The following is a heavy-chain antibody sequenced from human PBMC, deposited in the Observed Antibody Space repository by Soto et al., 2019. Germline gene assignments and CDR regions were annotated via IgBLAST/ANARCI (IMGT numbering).Heavy chain of an antibody. CDR2: IIPIFGTA. Sequence: QVQLVQSGAEVKKPGSSVTVSCKASGGTFSSYTISWVRQAPGQGLEWMGGIIPIFGTANYAQKFQGRVTITADESTSTAYMELSSRRSEDTAVYYCARGNHRWLQLWYFDLWGRGTLVPVSS. CDR3: ARGNHRWLQLWYFDL. CDR1: GGTFSSYT. D-gene: IGHD5-12*01. J-gene: IGHJ2*01. V-gene: IGHV1-69*12.